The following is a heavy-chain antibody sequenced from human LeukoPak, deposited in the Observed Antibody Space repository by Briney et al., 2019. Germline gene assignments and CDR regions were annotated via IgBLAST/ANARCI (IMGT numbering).Heavy chain of an antibody. Sequence: SETLSPTCTVSGGSISSYYWSWIRQPPGKGLEWIGYIYYSGSTNYNPSLKSRVTISVDTSKNQFSLKLSSVTAADTAVYYCARGTTGYCTNGVCYTFDYWGQGTLVTVSS. V-gene: IGHV4-59*01. CDR2: IYYSGST. J-gene: IGHJ4*02. CDR3: ARGTTGYCTNGVCYTFDY. D-gene: IGHD2-8*01. CDR1: GGSISSYY.